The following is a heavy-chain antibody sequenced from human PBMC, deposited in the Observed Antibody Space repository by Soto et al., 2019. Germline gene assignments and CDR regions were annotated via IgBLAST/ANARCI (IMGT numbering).Heavy chain of an antibody. CDR3: ARLQAGNAFDI. V-gene: IGHV4-39*01. Sequence: SETLSLTCTVSGGSISSSSYYWGWIRQPPGKGLEWIGSIYYSGSTYYNPSLKSRVTISVDTSKNQFSLKLSSVTAADTAVYYCARLQAGNAFDIRGQGTMVTVSS. J-gene: IGHJ3*02. CDR2: IYYSGST. D-gene: IGHD4-4*01. CDR1: GGSISSSSYY.